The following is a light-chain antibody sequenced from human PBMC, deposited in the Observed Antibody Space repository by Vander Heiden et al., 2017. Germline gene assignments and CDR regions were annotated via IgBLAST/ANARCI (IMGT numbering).Light chain of an antibody. J-gene: IGKJ4*01. CDR2: DAS. CDR3: QQHSNWPPLT. V-gene: IGKV3-11*01. Sequence: EIVLTQSPATLSLSPGETATLSCRASQSVSSYLAWYPQNPGQAPRLLIYDASNRATGIPARFSGSGYGTDFTLTISSLEPEDFAVYYCQQHSNWPPLTFGGGTKVXIK. CDR1: QSVSSY.